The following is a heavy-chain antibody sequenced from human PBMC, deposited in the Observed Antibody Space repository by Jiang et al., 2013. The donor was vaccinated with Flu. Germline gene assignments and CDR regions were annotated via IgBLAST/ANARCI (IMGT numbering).Heavy chain of an antibody. J-gene: IGHJ4*02. CDR3: AAGVGYCSSTSCGYPDY. CDR2: IVVGSGNT. V-gene: IGHV1-58*01. Sequence: SVKVSCKASGFTFTSSAVQWVRQARGQRLEWIGWIVVGSGNTNYAQKFQERVTITRDMSTSTAYMELSSLRSEDTAVYYCAAGVGYCSSTSCGYPDYWGQGTLVTVSS. CDR1: GFTFTSSA. D-gene: IGHD2-2*01.